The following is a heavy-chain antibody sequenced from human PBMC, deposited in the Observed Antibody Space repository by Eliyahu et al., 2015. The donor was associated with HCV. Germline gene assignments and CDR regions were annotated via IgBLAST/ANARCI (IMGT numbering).Heavy chain of an antibody. Sequence: EERLVESGGDLVQPGGSLRLSCAASGFTLSSFWMHWVRPGSGKGLLWGSRIEKDGSDTRYADSVKGRFTISRDNAKNTLYLQMNSLRVEDTGIYYCARVQLLSDDVFNIWGQGTIVTVSS. CDR3: ARVQLLSDDVFNI. CDR2: IEKDGSDT. CDR1: GFTLSSFW. V-gene: IGHV3-74*01. J-gene: IGHJ3*02.